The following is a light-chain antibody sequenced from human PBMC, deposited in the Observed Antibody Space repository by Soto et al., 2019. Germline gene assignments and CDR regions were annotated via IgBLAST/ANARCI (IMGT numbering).Light chain of an antibody. J-gene: IGKJ1*01. CDR3: QQYNSYRWT. V-gene: IGKV1-5*03. CDR2: KAS. Sequence: DIQMTQSPSTLSASVGDRVTITCRDSQSINSWLAWYQQKPGKAPKVLIYKASTLESGVPSRFSGSGSGTEFTLTISSLQPDDFATYYCQQYNSYRWTFGQGTKVEIK. CDR1: QSINSW.